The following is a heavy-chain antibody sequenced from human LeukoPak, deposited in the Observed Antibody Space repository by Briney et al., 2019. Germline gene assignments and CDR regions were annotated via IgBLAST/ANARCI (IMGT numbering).Heavy chain of an antibody. D-gene: IGHD4-17*01. Sequence: KPSETLSLTCTVSGGSISSYYWSWIRQPPGKGLEWIGYIYYSGSTNYNPSLKSRVTISVDTSKNQFSLNLSSVTAADTAVYYCARLRGASDDYGNYYYSYMDVWGKGTTVTISS. J-gene: IGHJ6*03. CDR3: ARLRGASDDYGNYYYSYMDV. CDR1: GGSISSYY. V-gene: IGHV4-59*12. CDR2: IYYSGST.